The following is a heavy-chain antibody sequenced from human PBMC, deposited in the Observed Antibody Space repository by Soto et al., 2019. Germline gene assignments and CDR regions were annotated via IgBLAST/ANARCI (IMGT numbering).Heavy chain of an antibody. V-gene: IGHV3-15*07. D-gene: IGHD3-10*01. CDR2: IKNKNDGGTT. Sequence: DAELVESGGSLVKPGGSLTLSCAASGFSFKNAWMNWVRQAPGKGLEWVGRIKNKNDGGTTDYAAFVQGRFTISRDAPENTLYLHMTGLKTEDTAVYFCTGLWFGEIYNYWGQGSLVTVSS. CDR1: GFSFKNAW. J-gene: IGHJ4*01. CDR3: TGLWFGEIYNY.